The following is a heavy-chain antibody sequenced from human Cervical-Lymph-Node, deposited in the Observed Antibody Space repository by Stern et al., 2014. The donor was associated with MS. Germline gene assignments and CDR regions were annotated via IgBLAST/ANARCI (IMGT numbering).Heavy chain of an antibody. CDR1: GYTFSSYF. CDR2: INPTDGSI. CDR3: ARDLIGCGGDCSYFDY. D-gene: IGHD2-21*02. V-gene: IGHV1-46*01. Sequence: QLVQSGPEVKKPGASLNISCKASGYTFSSYFMHWVRQAPGQGLEWMGIINPTDGSISYAQNFQDRLTLTTDTSTSTMYMEMSGLRSEDTAVYYCARDLIGCGGDCSYFDYWGQGTLVTVSS. J-gene: IGHJ4*02.